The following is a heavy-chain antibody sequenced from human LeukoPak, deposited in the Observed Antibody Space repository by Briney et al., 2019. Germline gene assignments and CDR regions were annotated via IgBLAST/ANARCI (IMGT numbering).Heavy chain of an antibody. CDR3: ILAAAGTEFDS. Sequence: PGGSLRLSCAASGFTFSSYWMHWVRQAPGKGLVWVSRIDTDGSSTSYADSVKGRFTISRDNAKNTLYLQMSSLRAEDTAVYYCILAAAGTEFDSWGQGTLVT. D-gene: IGHD6-13*01. CDR1: GFTFSSYW. V-gene: IGHV3-74*01. J-gene: IGHJ4*02. CDR2: IDTDGSST.